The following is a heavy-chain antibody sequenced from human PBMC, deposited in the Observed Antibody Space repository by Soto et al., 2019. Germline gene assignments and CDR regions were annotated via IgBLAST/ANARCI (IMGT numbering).Heavy chain of an antibody. J-gene: IGHJ1*01. D-gene: IGHD2-15*01. CDR2: IYSGGST. Sequence: EVQLVESGGGLVQPGGSLRLSCAASGFTVSSNYMSWVRQAPGKGLEWVSVIYSGGSTYYADSVKGRFTISRDNSTNTLYLQMNSLRAEDTAVYYCAREYCSGGSCYAEYFQHWGQGTLVTVSS. CDR1: GFTVSSNY. V-gene: IGHV3-66*01. CDR3: AREYCSGGSCYAEYFQH.